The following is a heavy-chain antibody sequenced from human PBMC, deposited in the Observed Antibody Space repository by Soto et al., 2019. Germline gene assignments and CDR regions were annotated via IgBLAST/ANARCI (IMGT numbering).Heavy chain of an antibody. CDR2: IRANDESI. Sequence: PXGSLILSCLAAGFDFRSYEMNWVRQAPGKGLEWVSNIRANDESIYYADSVKGRVSVSRDNAKNSLFLEMNSLRVDDTAVYYCARETLRDAIDIWGQGTMVTVS. J-gene: IGHJ3*02. V-gene: IGHV3-48*03. CDR3: ARETLRDAIDI. CDR1: GFDFRSYE.